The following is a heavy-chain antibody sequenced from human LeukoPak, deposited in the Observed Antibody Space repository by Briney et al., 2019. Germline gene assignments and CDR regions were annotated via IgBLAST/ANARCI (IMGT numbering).Heavy chain of an antibody. CDR1: GFTFSSYW. J-gene: IGHJ4*02. D-gene: IGHD6-13*01. Sequence: GGSLRLSCAASGFTFSSYWMSWVRQAPGKGLEWVGRIKSKADGGTTDYAAPVKGRFTISRDDSKNTLYLQMNSLKTEDTAVYYCTTEAAAGTPNSDYWGQGALVTVSS. V-gene: IGHV3-15*01. CDR3: TTEAAAGTPNSDY. CDR2: IKSKADGGTT.